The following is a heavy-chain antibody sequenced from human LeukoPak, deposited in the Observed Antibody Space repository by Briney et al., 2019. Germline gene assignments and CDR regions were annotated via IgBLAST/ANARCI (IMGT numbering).Heavy chain of an antibody. V-gene: IGHV4-39*07. CDR2: IYYSGST. Sequence: SETLSLTCTVSGGSISSYYWSWIRQPPGKGLEWIGSIYYSGSTYYNPSLKSRVTISVDTSKNQFSLKLSSVTAADTAVYYCARGIQSIVGATVDYWGQGTLVTVSS. J-gene: IGHJ4*02. D-gene: IGHD1-26*01. CDR3: ARGIQSIVGATVDY. CDR1: GGSISSYY.